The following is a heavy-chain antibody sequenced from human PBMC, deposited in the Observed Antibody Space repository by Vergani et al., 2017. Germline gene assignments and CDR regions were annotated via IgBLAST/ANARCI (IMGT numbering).Heavy chain of an antibody. CDR1: GFTFDDYA. V-gene: IGHV3-43*02. Sequence: EVQLVESGGGVVQPGGSLRLSCAASGFTFDDYAMHWVRQAPGKGLEWVSLISGDGGSTYYADSVKGRFTISRDNSKNSLYLQMNSLRTEDTALYYCAKATVTTSLYYYYGMDVWGQGTTVTVSS. CDR3: AKATVTTSLYYYYGMDV. D-gene: IGHD4-17*01. CDR2: ISGDGGST. J-gene: IGHJ6*02.